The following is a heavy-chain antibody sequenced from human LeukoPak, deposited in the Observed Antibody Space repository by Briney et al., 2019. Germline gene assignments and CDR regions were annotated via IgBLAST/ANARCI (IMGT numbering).Heavy chain of an antibody. J-gene: IGHJ4*02. CDR3: AGSSSGSYYNGFDY. V-gene: IGHV3-21*01. CDR2: ISSSSSYI. D-gene: IGHD3-10*01. Sequence: PGGSLRLSCAASGFTFSSYSMNCVRQAPGKGLEWVSSISSSSSYIYYEDSVKGRFTISRDNAKNSLYLQMNSLRAEDTAVYYCAGSSSGSYYNGFDYWGQGTLVTVSS. CDR1: GFTFSSYS.